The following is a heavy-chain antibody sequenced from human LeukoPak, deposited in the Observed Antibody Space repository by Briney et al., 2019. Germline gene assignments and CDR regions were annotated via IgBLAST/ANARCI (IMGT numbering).Heavy chain of an antibody. CDR1: GFTFSSYA. D-gene: IGHD3-10*01. Sequence: GGLRLSCAASGFTFSSYAMSWVRQAPGKGLEWVSAISGSGGSTYYADSVKGRFTISRDNAKNSLYLQMSSLRAEDTAVYYCARAEGSYYGSGSNIDYWGQGTLVTVSS. V-gene: IGHV3-23*01. CDR2: ISGSGGST. J-gene: IGHJ4*02. CDR3: ARAEGSYYGSGSNIDY.